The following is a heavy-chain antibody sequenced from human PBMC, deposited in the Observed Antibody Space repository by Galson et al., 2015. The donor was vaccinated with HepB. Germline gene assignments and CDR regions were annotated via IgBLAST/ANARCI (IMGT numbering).Heavy chain of an antibody. D-gene: IGHD2-21*02. CDR3: AREAEIRHIVVVTATDY. CDR2: INPNSGGT. Sequence: SVKVSCKASGYTFTGYYMHWVRQAPGQGLEWMGWINPNSGGTNYAQKFQGRVTMTRDTSISTAYMELSRLRSDDTAVYYCAREAEIRHIVVVTATDYWGQGTLVTVSS. CDR1: GYTFTGYY. J-gene: IGHJ4*02. V-gene: IGHV1-2*02.